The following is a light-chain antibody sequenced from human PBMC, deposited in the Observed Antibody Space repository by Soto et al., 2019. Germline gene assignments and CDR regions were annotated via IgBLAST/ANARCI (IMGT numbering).Light chain of an antibody. CDR2: DAS. CDR3: QQYGSPLT. V-gene: IGKV3-20*01. J-gene: IGKJ4*01. Sequence: EFVLTQSPGTLSLSPGERATLSCRASQTVRNNYLAWYQQKPGQAPKLLIYDASSRATGIPDRFSGSGSGTDFTLTISRLEPEDFAVYYCQQYGSPLTFGGGTKVDIK. CDR1: QTVRNNY.